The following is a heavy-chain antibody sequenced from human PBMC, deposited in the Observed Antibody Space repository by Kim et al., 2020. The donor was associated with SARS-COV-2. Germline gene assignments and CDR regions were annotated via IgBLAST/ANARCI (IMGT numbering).Heavy chain of an antibody. CDR1: GFTFSSYA. J-gene: IGHJ4*02. CDR2: ISSNGGST. Sequence: GGSLRLSCAASGFTFSSYAMHWVRQAPGKGLEYVPAISSNGGSTYYANSVKGRFTISRDNSKNTLYLQMGSLRAEDMAVYYCARNRLDYWGQGTLVTVSS. CDR3: ARNRLDY. V-gene: IGHV3-64*01.